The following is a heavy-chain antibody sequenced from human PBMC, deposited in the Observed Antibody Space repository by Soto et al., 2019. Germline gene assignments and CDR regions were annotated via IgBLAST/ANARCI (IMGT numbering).Heavy chain of an antibody. Sequence: SVKVSCKASGGTFSSYAISWVRQAPGQGLEWMGGIIPIFGTANYVQKFQGRVTITADESTSTAYMELSSLRSEDTAVYYCARVDGIAAQLYYYYGMDVWGQGTTVTVSS. CDR3: ARVDGIAAQLYYYYGMDV. CDR2: IIPIFGTA. J-gene: IGHJ6*02. V-gene: IGHV1-69*13. D-gene: IGHD6-6*01. CDR1: GGTFSSYA.